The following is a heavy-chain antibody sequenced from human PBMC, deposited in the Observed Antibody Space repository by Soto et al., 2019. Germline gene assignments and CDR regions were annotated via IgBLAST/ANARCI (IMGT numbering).Heavy chain of an antibody. CDR1: GFTFSSYG. V-gene: IGHV3-30*18. Sequence: GSLRLSCAASGFTFSSYGMHWVRQAPGKGLEWVAVISYDGSNKYYADSVKGRFTISRDNSKNTLYLQMNSLRAEDTAVYYCAKDRGAYVGTAMVLVRNYFDYWGQGTLVTVSS. CDR2: ISYDGSNK. D-gene: IGHD5-18*01. CDR3: AKDRGAYVGTAMVLVRNYFDY. J-gene: IGHJ4*02.